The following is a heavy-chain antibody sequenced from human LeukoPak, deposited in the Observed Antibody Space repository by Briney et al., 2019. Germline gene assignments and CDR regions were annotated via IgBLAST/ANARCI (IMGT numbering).Heavy chain of an antibody. Sequence: SETLSLTCTVSGGSISSGGYYWSWIRQPPGKGLEWIGYIYYSGSTYYNPSLKSRVTISVDTSMNQFSLEVNSVTAADMAVYYCARVEAATTNPRFDYWGQGTLVTVSS. D-gene: IGHD5-24*01. J-gene: IGHJ4*02. CDR2: IYYSGST. CDR3: ARVEAATTNPRFDY. V-gene: IGHV4-31*03. CDR1: GGSISSGGYY.